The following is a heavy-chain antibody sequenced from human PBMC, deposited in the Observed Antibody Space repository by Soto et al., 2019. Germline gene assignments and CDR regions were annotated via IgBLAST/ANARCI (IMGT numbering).Heavy chain of an antibody. Sequence: GGSLRLSCAASGFTFSSYWMHWVRQAPGKGLVWVSRINSDGSSTSYADSVKGRFTISRDNAKNTLYLQMNSLRAEDTAVYYCARDRSYYDSSGYYGYWGQGTLVTVSS. CDR3: ARDRSYYDSSGYYGY. J-gene: IGHJ4*02. CDR1: GFTFSSYW. D-gene: IGHD3-22*01. CDR2: INSDGSST. V-gene: IGHV3-74*01.